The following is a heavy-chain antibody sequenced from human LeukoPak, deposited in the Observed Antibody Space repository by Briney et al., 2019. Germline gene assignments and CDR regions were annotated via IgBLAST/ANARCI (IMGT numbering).Heavy chain of an antibody. CDR1: GFTFSAYE. Sequence: GGSLRLSCAASGFTFSAYEMNWVRQAPGKGLEWVSGINWNGERTGYADTVKGRFTISRDNGKNSLYLQLNSLRAEDTAHYYCARRAYYGSGSYYYFDYWGQGILVTVSS. CDR2: INWNGERT. D-gene: IGHD3-10*01. V-gene: IGHV3-20*04. J-gene: IGHJ4*02. CDR3: ARRAYYGSGSYYYFDY.